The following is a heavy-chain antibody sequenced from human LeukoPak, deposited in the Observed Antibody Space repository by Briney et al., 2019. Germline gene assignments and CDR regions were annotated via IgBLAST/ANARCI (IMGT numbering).Heavy chain of an antibody. J-gene: IGHJ3*02. CDR3: ARPRTFGAYDAFDI. CDR2: IYSGGST. Sequence: PAGGSLRLSCAASGFTVSSNYMSWVRQAPGKGLEGGSVIYSGGSTYYADSVKGRFTISRHNPKNTLYLQMNSLRAEDTAVYYCARPRTFGAYDAFDIWGQGTMVTVSS. CDR1: GFTVSSNY. D-gene: IGHD3-16*01. V-gene: IGHV3-53*04.